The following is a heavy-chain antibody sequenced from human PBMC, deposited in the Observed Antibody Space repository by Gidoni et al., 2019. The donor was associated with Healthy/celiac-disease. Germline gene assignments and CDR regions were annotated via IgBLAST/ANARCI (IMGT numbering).Heavy chain of an antibody. Sequence: QVQLQESGPGLVKPSETLSLTCAVSGYSISSGYYWGWIRQPPGKGLEWIGSIYHSGSTYYNPSLKSRVTISVDTSKNQFSLKLSSVTAADTAVYYCARDGGSRGAARFPNWFDPWGQGTLVTVSS. CDR3: ARDGGSRGAARFPNWFDP. CDR2: IYHSGST. CDR1: GYSISSGYY. V-gene: IGHV4-38-2*02. D-gene: IGHD6-6*01. J-gene: IGHJ5*02.